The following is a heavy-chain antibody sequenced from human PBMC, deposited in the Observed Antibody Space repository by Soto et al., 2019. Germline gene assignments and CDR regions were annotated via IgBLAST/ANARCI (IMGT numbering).Heavy chain of an antibody. CDR1: GFIVSSNY. V-gene: IGHV3-53*01. CDR3: TRDDYGMDV. J-gene: IGHJ6*02. Sequence: GGSLRLSCTASGFIVSSNYMSWVRQAPGKGLEWVSVIYSGGSTYYADSVKGRFTISRDNSKNTPYLQMSSLRVEDTAIYYCTRDDYGMDVWGQGTTVTVSS. CDR2: IYSGGST.